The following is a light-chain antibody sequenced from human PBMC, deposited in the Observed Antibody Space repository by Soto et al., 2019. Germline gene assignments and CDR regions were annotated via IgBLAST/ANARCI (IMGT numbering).Light chain of an antibody. CDR3: SSYKSSSTYV. Sequence: QSALTQPASVSGSPGQSITISCTGTSSDVGGYNYVSWYQQHPGKAPKLMIYEVSNRPSGVSNRFSGSKSGNTASLTISGLQAEDVADYYCSSYKSSSTYVFGTGTKVTVL. J-gene: IGLJ1*01. CDR1: SSDVGGYNY. V-gene: IGLV2-14*01. CDR2: EVS.